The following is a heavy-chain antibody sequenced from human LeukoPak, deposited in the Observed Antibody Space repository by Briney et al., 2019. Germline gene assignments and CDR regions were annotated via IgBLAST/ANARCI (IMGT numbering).Heavy chain of an antibody. CDR3: AKDTCIYYDSSGYYYDGFDY. Sequence: GGSLRLSCAASGFTFSSYAMSWVRQAPGKGLEWVSAISGSGGSTYYADSVKGRFTISRDNSKNTLYLQMNSLRAEDTAVYYCAKDTCIYYDSSGYYYDGFDYWGQGTLVTVSS. J-gene: IGHJ4*02. V-gene: IGHV3-23*01. CDR2: ISGSGGST. D-gene: IGHD3-22*01. CDR1: GFTFSSYA.